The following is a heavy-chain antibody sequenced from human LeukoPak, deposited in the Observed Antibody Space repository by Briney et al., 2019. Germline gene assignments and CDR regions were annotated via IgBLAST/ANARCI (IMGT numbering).Heavy chain of an antibody. V-gene: IGHV4-30-2*01. J-gene: IGHJ3*02. Sequence: PSETLSLTCTVSGGSISSGGYYWSWIRQPPGKGLEWIGYIYHSGSTYYNPSLKSRVTISVDRSKNQFSLKLSSVTAADTAVYYCARAQEGTVVTVRYAFDIWGQGTMVTVSS. CDR2: IYHSGST. CDR1: GGSISSGGYY. CDR3: ARAQEGTVVTVRYAFDI. D-gene: IGHD4-23*01.